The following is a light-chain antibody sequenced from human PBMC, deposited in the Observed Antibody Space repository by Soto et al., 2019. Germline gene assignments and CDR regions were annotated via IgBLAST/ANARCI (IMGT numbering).Light chain of an antibody. V-gene: IGLV4-69*01. CDR2: LNSDGSH. CDR3: QTWGTGPAV. CDR1: SGHSSYA. Sequence: QLVLTQSPSASASLGASANLPCPLSSGHSSYAIAWHQQQPEKGPRYLMKLNSDGSHSKGDGIPDRFSGSSSGAERYLTISSLQSEDEADYYCQTWGTGPAVFGGGTQLTVL. J-gene: IGLJ7*01.